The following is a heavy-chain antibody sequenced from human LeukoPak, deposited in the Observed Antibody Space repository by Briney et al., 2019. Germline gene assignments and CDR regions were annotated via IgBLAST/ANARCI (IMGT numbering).Heavy chain of an antibody. Sequence: PGGSLRLYCAASGFTFSSYAMSWVRQAPGKGLEWASAISGSGGSTYYADSVKGRFTISRDNSKNTLYLQMNSLRAEDTAVYYCAKDELYYYDSSGSLDYWGQGTLVTVSS. CDR3: AKDELYYYDSSGSLDY. D-gene: IGHD3-22*01. V-gene: IGHV3-23*01. J-gene: IGHJ4*02. CDR2: ISGSGGST. CDR1: GFTFSSYA.